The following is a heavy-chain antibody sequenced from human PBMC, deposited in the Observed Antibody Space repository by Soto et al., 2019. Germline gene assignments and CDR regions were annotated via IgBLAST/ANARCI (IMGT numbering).Heavy chain of an antibody. CDR1: GFTFSSYA. CDR3: ARDSRPRGHYYDSSGYSYLFDY. CDR2: ISYDGSNK. Sequence: GGSLRLSCAASGFTFSSYAMHWVRQAPGKGLEWVAVISYDGSNKYYADSVKGRFTISRDNSKNTLYLQMNSLRAEDTAVYYCARDSRPRGHYYDSSGYSYLFDYWGQGTLVTVSS. V-gene: IGHV3-30-3*01. J-gene: IGHJ4*02. D-gene: IGHD3-22*01.